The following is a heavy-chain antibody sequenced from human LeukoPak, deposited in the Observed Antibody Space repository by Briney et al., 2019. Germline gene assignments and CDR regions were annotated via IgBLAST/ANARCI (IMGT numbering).Heavy chain of an antibody. D-gene: IGHD4-17*01. CDR1: GYTLTGYY. V-gene: IGHV1-2*02. CDR3: ARSKSSDYGDRYYFDY. Sequence: ASVKVSFKASGYTLTGYYIHWVRQAPRQGLEWMGWINPNSGDTKYPQNFQGRVTMTRDTSISTAYMELSSLRSGDTAVYYCARSKSSDYGDRYYFDYWGQGTLVTVSS. CDR2: INPNSGDT. J-gene: IGHJ4*02.